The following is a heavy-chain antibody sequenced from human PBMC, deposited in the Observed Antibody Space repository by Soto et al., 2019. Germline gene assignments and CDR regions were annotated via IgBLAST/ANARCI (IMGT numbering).Heavy chain of an antibody. CDR3: AKDFRTVLRYLAGRAQGLHY. D-gene: IGHD3-9*01. J-gene: IGHJ4*01. V-gene: IGHV3-23*01. Sequence: GGSLRLSCAASGFTFSSYAMSWVRQAPGKGLEWVSAISGSGGSTYYADSVKGRFPISSDNSKNTLYLQMNSLRAEDTDVYYCAKDFRTVLRYLAGRAQGLHYWGHGTLVTVSS. CDR1: GFTFSSYA. CDR2: ISGSGGST.